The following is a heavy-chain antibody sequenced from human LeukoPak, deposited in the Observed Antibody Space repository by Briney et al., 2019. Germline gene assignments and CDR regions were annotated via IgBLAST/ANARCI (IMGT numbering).Heavy chain of an antibody. D-gene: IGHD3-3*01. CDR2: ISAYNGNT. CDR1: GYTFTSYG. V-gene: IGHV1-18*01. CDR3: ARGSNYDFWSGYYTSFDY. J-gene: IGHJ4*02. Sequence: GASVKVSCKASGYTFTSYGISWVRRAPGQGLEWMGWISAYNGNTNYAQKLQGRVTMTTDTSTSTAYMELRSLRSDDTAVYYCARGSNYDFWSGYYTSFDYWGQGTLVTVSS.